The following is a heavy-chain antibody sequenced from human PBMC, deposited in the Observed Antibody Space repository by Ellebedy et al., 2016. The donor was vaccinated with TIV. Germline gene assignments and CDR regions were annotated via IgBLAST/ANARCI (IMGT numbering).Heavy chain of an antibody. CDR1: GGSISSGGYY. D-gene: IGHD1-20*01. CDR2: IYYSGST. Sequence: SETLSLTCTVSGGSISSGGYYWSWIRQHPGRGLEWIGYIYYSGSTYYNPSLKSRVTISVDTSKNQFSLKLSSVTAADTAVYYCARDGRYNWKTPNYFYYGMDVWGQGTSVTVSS. J-gene: IGHJ6*02. V-gene: IGHV4-31*03. CDR3: ARDGRYNWKTPNYFYYGMDV.